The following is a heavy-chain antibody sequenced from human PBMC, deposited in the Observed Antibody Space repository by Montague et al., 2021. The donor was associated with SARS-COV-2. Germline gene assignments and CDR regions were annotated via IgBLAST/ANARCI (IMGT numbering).Heavy chain of an antibody. Sequence: SLRLSCAASGFTSSSYAMTWVRHTPGKGLEWVSSISGYDDVTYHADSVRGRFTISRDNSKTTLYMEMNDLRVEDTALYYCAKGGRHPRDPFDIWGQGTTVSVSA. V-gene: IGHV3-23*01. CDR2: ISGYDDVT. D-gene: IGHD1-26*01. CDR3: AKGGRHPRDPFDI. J-gene: IGHJ3*02. CDR1: GFTSSSYA.